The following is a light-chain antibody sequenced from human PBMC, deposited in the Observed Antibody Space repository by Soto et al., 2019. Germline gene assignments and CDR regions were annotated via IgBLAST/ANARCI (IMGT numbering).Light chain of an antibody. CDR2: EVS. CDR3: SSYTSCNTLELV. V-gene: IGLV2-14*01. Sequence: QSALTQPASVSGSPGQSITISCTGTSSDVGGYNYVSWYQQHPGKAPKLMIYEVSNRPSGVSNRFSGSKSGNTASLSISGLRAEDEADYFCSSYTSCNTLELVFGGGTKLTVL. J-gene: IGLJ2*01. CDR1: SSDVGGYNY.